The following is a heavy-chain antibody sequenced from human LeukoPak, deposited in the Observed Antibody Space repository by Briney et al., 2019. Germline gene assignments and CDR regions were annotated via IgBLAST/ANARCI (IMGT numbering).Heavy chain of an antibody. Sequence: SEXXSLTCTVSGGSISSSSYYWGWLRQPPGKGLVWIGSIYYSGSTYDNPSLKSRVIISVDTSKKQFSLKLSSVTAADTAVYYCASNYYDGSGGGAFDIWGQGTMVTVSS. CDR2: IYYSGST. J-gene: IGHJ3*02. D-gene: IGHD3-22*01. V-gene: IGHV4-39*01. CDR1: GGSISSSSYY. CDR3: ASNYYDGSGGGAFDI.